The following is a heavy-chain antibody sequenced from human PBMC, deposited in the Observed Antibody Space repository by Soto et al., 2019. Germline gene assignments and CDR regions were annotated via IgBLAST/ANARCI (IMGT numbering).Heavy chain of an antibody. CDR3: ASCYYGSGSKY. CDR1: GGSMRGYY. V-gene: IGHV4-59*01. Sequence: NPSETLSLTCTVSGGSMRGYYWCWIRQPPGKGLEWIGYIYSGGSTNYNPSLKSRVTISVDTSKNQFSLNLTSVTAADAAVYYCASCYYGSGSKYWGQGTQVTVSS. CDR2: IYSGGST. J-gene: IGHJ4*02. D-gene: IGHD3-10*01.